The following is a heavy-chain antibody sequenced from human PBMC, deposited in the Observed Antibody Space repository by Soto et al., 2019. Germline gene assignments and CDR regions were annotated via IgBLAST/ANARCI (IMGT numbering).Heavy chain of an antibody. CDR1: GGSVSSGDYF. Sequence: PSETLSLTCTVSGGSVSSGDYFWSWLLHSPGKRLEWIAYSYYSGSTNYNPSLKSRATISVDTSKSQVSLTLTSMTAADAALYYCARSPNSYYYCLDVCGRAAAATVS. CDR3: ARSPNSYYYCLDV. J-gene: IGHJ6*02. CDR2: SYYSGST. V-gene: IGHV4-61*08.